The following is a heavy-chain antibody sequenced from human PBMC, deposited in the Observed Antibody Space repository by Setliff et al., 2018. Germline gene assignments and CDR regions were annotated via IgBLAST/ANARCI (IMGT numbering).Heavy chain of an antibody. CDR2: VSYDGSNK. Sequence: GGSLRLSCAASGFTFSAYGMHWVRQAPGKGLEWVAVVSYDGSNKWYADSVKGRFTISRDNAKKSLDLHMNSLRAEDTAVYYCARTCSGSGCYAGLESWGQGTPVTV. D-gene: IGHD2-15*01. V-gene: IGHV3-33*08. J-gene: IGHJ4*02. CDR3: ARTCSGSGCYAGLES. CDR1: GFTFSAYG.